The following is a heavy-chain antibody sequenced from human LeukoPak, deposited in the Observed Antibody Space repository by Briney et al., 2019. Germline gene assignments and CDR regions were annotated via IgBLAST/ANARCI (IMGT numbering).Heavy chain of an antibody. CDR2: IYYSGST. V-gene: IGHV4-39*07. CDR1: GGSISSSSYY. CDR3: ARESSSGWYYDY. Sequence: SETLSLTCTVSGGSISSSSYYWGWIRQPPGKGLEWIGSIYYSGSTYYNPSLKSRVTISVDTSKNQFSPKLSSVTAADTAVYYCARESSSGWYYDYWGQGTLVTVSS. J-gene: IGHJ4*02. D-gene: IGHD6-19*01.